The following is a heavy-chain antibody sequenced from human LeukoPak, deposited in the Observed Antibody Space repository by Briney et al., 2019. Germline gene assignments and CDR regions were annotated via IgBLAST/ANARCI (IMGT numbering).Heavy chain of an antibody. CDR1: GYTFTDYY. V-gene: IGHV1-69-2*01. CDR2: VDPEDGET. J-gene: IGHJ4*02. D-gene: IGHD2-15*01. CDR3: ATLVATFDH. Sequence: ASAKVSCKASGYTFTDYYMHWVQQAPGKGLEWMGRVDPEDGETIYAEKFQDRVTITADTSTDTAYMEVSGLRSEDTAVYYCATLVATFDHWGQGTLVTVSS.